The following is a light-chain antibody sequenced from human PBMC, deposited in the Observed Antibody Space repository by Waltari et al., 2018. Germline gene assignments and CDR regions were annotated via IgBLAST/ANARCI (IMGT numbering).Light chain of an antibody. CDR3: QQYSDDPMT. CDR2: KAS. J-gene: IGKJ5*01. CDR1: QSISGW. Sequence: DIQVTQSPSTLSASVGDRVTITCRARQSISGWLAWYQQKPGKAPKVLISKASNLESGVPSRFSGSESGTEFTLTISSLQPDDFAIYYCQQYSDDPMTFGQGTRLENK. V-gene: IGKV1-5*03.